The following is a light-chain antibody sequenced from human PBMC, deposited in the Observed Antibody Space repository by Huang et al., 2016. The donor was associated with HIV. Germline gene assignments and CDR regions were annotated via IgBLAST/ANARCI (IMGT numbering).Light chain of an antibody. CDR3: QQYDGYPWT. CDR1: QSFTTW. V-gene: IGKV1-5*01. J-gene: IGKJ1*01. Sequence: DIQMTQSPSTLSASVGDRVTINCRASQSFTTWLAWYQQKPGKAPKLLIYDVSSLESGVPSRFSGSGSGTEFTLTISSLQPDDFATYYCQQYDGYPWTFGQGTKVEIK. CDR2: DVS.